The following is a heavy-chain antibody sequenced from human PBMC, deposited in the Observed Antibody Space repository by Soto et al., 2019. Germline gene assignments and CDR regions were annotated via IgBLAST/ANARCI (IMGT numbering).Heavy chain of an antibody. CDR3: AGVHRGLPLVLEV. Sequence: KISETLSLTCTVSGGSISSYYWSWIRQPPGKGLEWLGYIYYSGSANYNSSPKSRVTISVDTSKNQCCLKLSSLTAADTAVYYCAGVHRGLPLVLEVLDQGPTVTVSS. CDR2: IYYSGSA. CDR1: GGSISSYY. V-gene: IGHV4-59*01. D-gene: IGHD1-1*01. J-gene: IGHJ6*02.